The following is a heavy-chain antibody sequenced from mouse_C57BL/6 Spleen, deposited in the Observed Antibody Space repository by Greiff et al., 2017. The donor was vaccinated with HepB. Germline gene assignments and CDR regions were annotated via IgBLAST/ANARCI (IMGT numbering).Heavy chain of an antibody. Sequence: QVQLQQPGAELVRPGTSVKLSCKASGYTFTSYWMHWVKQRPGQGLEWIGVIDPSDSYTNYNQKFKGKATLTVDTSSSTAYMQLSSLTSEDSAVYYCAPELGPGYWGQGTTLTVSS. J-gene: IGHJ2*01. V-gene: IGHV1-59*01. CDR1: GYTFTSYW. CDR2: IDPSDSYT. CDR3: APELGPGY. D-gene: IGHD4-1*01.